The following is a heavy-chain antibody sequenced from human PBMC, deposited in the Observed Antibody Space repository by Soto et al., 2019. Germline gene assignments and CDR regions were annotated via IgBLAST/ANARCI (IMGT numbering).Heavy chain of an antibody. CDR3: ARDPLWAIYDTWDYYYYGMDV. V-gene: IGHV3-23*01. CDR2: ISGSGGST. CDR1: GFTFSSYA. J-gene: IGHJ6*02. Sequence: PGGSLRLSCAASGFTFSSYAMSWVRQAPGKGLEWVSAISGSGGSTYYADSVKGRFTISRDNSKNTLYLQMNSLRAEDTAVYYCARDPLWAIYDTWDYYYYGMDVWGQGTTVTVSS. D-gene: IGHD2-21*01.